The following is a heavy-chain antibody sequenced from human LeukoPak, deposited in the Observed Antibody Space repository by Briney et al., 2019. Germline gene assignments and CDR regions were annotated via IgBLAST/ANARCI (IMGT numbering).Heavy chain of an antibody. V-gene: IGHV3-48*03. D-gene: IGHD3-22*01. CDR2: ISSSGSTI. J-gene: IGHJ4*02. CDR3: ARYGNDYYDSSGYPHGPNSHFDY. Sequence: SGGSLRLSCAASGFTFSSYEMNWVRQAPGKGLEWVSCISSSGSTIYYADSVKGRFTISRDNAKNSLYLQMNSLRAEDTAVYYCARYGNDYYDSSGYPHGPNSHFDYWGQGTLVTVSS. CDR1: GFTFSSYE.